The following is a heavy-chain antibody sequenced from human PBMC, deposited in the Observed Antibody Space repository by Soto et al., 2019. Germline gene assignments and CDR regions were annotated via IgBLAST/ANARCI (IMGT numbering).Heavy chain of an antibody. CDR2: IYHSGST. Sequence: SETLSLTCTVSGGSISSGGYSWSWIRQPPGKGLECIGYIYHSGSTYYNPSLKSRVTISVDTSKNQFSLKLSSVTAADTAVYYCARDFTDSSGPTLGMGVWGQGTTVTVSS. V-gene: IGHV4-30-2*01. CDR1: GGSISSGGYS. CDR3: ARDFTDSSGPTLGMGV. J-gene: IGHJ6*02. D-gene: IGHD6-19*01.